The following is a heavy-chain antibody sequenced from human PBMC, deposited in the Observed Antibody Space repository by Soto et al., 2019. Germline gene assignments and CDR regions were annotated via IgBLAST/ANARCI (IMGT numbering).Heavy chain of an antibody. V-gene: IGHV4-4*08. Sequence: QVQLQESGPGVVKPSETLSLTCTISGGSISGYYWTWIRQSPGKGLEYIGYIYSGNTNYNPSLNXXXTXXXXXXXXXXXXXXXXXXXXXTAVXXXXXXXSHGDYAYWGQGTLVTVSS. CDR1: GGSISGYY. J-gene: IGHJ4*02. CDR2: IYSGNT. D-gene: IGHD4-17*01. CDR3: XXXXSHGDYAY.